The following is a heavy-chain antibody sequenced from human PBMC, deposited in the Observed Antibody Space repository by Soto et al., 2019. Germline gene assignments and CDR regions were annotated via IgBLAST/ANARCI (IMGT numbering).Heavy chain of an antibody. CDR3: TRGLERYYFDY. D-gene: IGHD3-3*01. V-gene: IGHV1-46*03. J-gene: IGHJ4*02. CDR2: INPSSGTI. CDR1: GYTFTRHY. Sequence: QVQLVQSGAEVKKPGASVKVSCKASGYTFTRHYMHWVRQAPGQGLEWMGIINPSSGTISHAQKFQGRVTITRDTSTSSVYMELSSLKSEDTAVYYFTRGLERYYFDYWGQGTLVTVSS.